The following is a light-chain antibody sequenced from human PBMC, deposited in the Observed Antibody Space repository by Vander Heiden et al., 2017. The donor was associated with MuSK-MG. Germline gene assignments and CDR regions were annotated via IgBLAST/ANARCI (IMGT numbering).Light chain of an antibody. CDR3: QQSNSTPHT. V-gene: IGKV1-39*01. CDR1: QRISIY. Sequence: DIQMTQSPSSRSASVGERVTITCRASQRISIYLNWYQQKPGKAPKLLIYASSSLQSGVPSRFRRSGSVTDFTLTISSLQPQDFATYYCQQSNSTPHTFGQGTKVEIK. J-gene: IGKJ1*01. CDR2: ASS.